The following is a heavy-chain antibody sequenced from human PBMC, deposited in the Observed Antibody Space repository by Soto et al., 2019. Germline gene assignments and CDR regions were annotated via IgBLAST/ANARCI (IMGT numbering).Heavy chain of an antibody. D-gene: IGHD2-2*01. V-gene: IGHV4-34*01. CDR3: AGDIVLVPAAPYYYGMDV. CDR1: GGSFSGYY. J-gene: IGHJ6*02. Sequence: SETLSLTCAVYGGSFSGYYWSWIRQPPGKGLEWIGEINHSGSTNYNPSLKSRVTISVDTSKNQFSLKLSSVTAADTAVYYCAGDIVLVPAAPYYYGMDVCGQGTTVTVSS. CDR2: INHSGST.